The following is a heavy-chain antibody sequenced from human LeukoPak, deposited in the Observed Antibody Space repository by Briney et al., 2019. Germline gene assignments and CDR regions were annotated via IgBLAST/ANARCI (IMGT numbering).Heavy chain of an antibody. V-gene: IGHV1-69*04. CDR1: GGTFSSYA. CDR2: IIPILGIA. CDR3: ARDLGPTVTDGPFDY. Sequence: ASVKVSCKDSGGTFSSYAISWVRQAPGQGLEWMGRIIPILGIANYAQKFQGRVTITADKSTSTAYMELSSLRSEDTAVYYCARDLGPTVTDGPFDYWGQGTLVTVSS. J-gene: IGHJ4*02. D-gene: IGHD4-17*01.